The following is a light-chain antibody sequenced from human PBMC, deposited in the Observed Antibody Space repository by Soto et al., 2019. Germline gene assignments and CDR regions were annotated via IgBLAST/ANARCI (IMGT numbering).Light chain of an antibody. CDR2: DAS. CDR3: QQFNSYPIT. Sequence: AIQLTQSPSSLSTSVGDRVTMTCRASQGISSALAWYQQEPGKAPKLLIYDASSLESGVPSRFSGSGSGTDFTLTISSLQPEDFAPYYCQQFNSYPITFGQGTRLEIK. V-gene: IGKV1-13*02. CDR1: QGISSA. J-gene: IGKJ5*01.